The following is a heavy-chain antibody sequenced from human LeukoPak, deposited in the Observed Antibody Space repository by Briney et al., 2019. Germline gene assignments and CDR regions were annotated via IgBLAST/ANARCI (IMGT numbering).Heavy chain of an antibody. Sequence: GGSLRLSCAASGFTFSSYSMNWVRQAPGKGLEWVSAISGSGGSTYYADSVKGRFTISRDNSKNTLYLQMNSLRAEDTAVYYCARDLGVVRGVFTLDYWGQGTLVTVSS. CDR3: ARDLGVVRGVFTLDY. J-gene: IGHJ4*02. D-gene: IGHD3-10*01. V-gene: IGHV3-23*01. CDR1: GFTFSSYS. CDR2: ISGSGGST.